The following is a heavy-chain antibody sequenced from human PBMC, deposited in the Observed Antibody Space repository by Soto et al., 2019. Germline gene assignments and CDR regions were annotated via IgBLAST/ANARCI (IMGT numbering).Heavy chain of an antibody. V-gene: IGHV1-69*01. CDR1: GGTFSSYA. Sequence: QVQLVQSGAEVKKPGSSVKVSCKASGGTFSSYAISWVRQAPGQGLEWMGGIIPIFGTANYAQKFQGRVTITADDSTSTAYMELSRLRSEDTAVYYCARGPYYYGSYGMDVWGQGTTVTVSS. J-gene: IGHJ6*02. CDR3: ARGPYYYGSYGMDV. D-gene: IGHD3-10*01. CDR2: IIPIFGTA.